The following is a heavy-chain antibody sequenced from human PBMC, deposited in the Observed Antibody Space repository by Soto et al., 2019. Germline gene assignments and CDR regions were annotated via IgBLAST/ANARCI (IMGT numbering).Heavy chain of an antibody. Sequence: GGSLRLSCAASGFTFSSYSMNWVRQAQGKGLEWVSYISSSSSTIYYADSVKGRFTISRDNAKNSLYLQMNSLRAEDTAVYYCARYCSGGSCDLPDHAVAFDIWGQGTMVTVSS. CDR3: ARYCSGGSCDLPDHAVAFDI. CDR2: ISSSSSTI. V-gene: IGHV3-48*01. CDR1: GFTFSSYS. D-gene: IGHD2-15*01. J-gene: IGHJ3*02.